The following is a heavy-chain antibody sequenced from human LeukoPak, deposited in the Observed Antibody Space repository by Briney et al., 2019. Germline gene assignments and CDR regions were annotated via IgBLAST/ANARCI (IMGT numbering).Heavy chain of an antibody. J-gene: IGHJ3*02. V-gene: IGHV3-11*03. CDR3: ARHGRGYYDKDAFDI. CDR1: GFTFSDYY. CDR2: ISSSSSYT. D-gene: IGHD3-22*01. Sequence: GGSLRLSCAASGFTFSDYYMSWIRQAPGKGLEWVSYISSSSSYTNYADSVKGRFTISRDNAKNSLYLQMNSLRAEDTAVYYCARHGRGYYDKDAFDIWGQGTMVSVSS.